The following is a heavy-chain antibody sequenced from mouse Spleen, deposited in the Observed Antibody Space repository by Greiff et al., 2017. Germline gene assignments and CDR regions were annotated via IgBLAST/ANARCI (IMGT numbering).Heavy chain of an antibody. CDR2: INPSSGYT. CDR3: AREDYRYDGNAWFAY. D-gene: IGHD2-14*01. Sequence: QVQLQQSGAELAKPGASVKLSCKASGYTFTSYWMHWVKQRPGQGLEWIGYINPSSGYTKYNQKFKDKATLTADKSSSTAYMQLSSLTYEDSAVYYCAREDYRYDGNAWFAYWGQGTLVTVSA. J-gene: IGHJ3*01. V-gene: IGHV1-7*01. CDR1: GYTFTSYW.